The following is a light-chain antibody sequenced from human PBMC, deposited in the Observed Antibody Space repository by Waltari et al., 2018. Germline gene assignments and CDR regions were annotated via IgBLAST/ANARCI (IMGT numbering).Light chain of an antibody. CDR3: QQYYSSPPHT. V-gene: IGKV4-1*01. Sequence: IVMTQSPDSLAVSLGERATINCKSSQSLLYSSNNKNYLAWYQQKPGQPPKLLIYWASTRYSWVPDRFGGSGSGTDFTLPISSLQAEDVAVYYCQQYYSSPPHTFGQGTKLEIK. CDR2: WAS. CDR1: QSLLYSSNNKNY. J-gene: IGKJ2*01.